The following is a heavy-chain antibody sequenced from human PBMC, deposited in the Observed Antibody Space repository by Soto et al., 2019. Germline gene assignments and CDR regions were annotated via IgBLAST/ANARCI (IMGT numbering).Heavy chain of an antibody. CDR3: TSHRTGYCTGTSCPAPDY. D-gene: IGHD2-2*01. J-gene: IGHJ4*02. V-gene: IGHV3-49*03. CDR1: GFTFGDYA. Sequence: GGSLRLSCIVSGFTFGDYALSWFRQDPGKGLEWVGFIRNKAYGATTEYAASVKGRFTISRDDSKSIAYLQMNSLKTEDTAVYYCTSHRTGYCTGTSCPAPDYWGQGTLVTVSS. CDR2: IRNKAYGATT.